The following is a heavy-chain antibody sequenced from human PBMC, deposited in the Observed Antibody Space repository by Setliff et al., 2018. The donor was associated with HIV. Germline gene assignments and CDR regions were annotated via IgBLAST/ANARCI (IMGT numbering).Heavy chain of an antibody. V-gene: IGHV4-4*09. CDR3: AREHCSGGSCNGFDI. Sequence: SETLSLTCNVSDDSFSTNYWNWIRQPPGKGLEWIAYIYISGTTNYNPSLKSRVTISLDTSRNQFSLKLGSVTAADTAMYYCAREHCSGGSCNGFDIWGQGTMVTVSS. CDR1: DDSFSTNY. J-gene: IGHJ3*02. D-gene: IGHD2-15*01. CDR2: IYISGTT.